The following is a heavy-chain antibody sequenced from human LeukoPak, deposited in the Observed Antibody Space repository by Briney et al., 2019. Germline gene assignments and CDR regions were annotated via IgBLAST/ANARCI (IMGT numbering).Heavy chain of an antibody. D-gene: IGHD5-18*01. CDR2: ISSSSSYI. J-gene: IGHJ4*02. V-gene: IGHV3-21*01. CDR3: ARGRGYSSTDYFDY. CDR1: GFTFSSYS. Sequence: GGSLRLSCAASGFTFSSYSMNWVRQAPGKGLEWVSSISSSSSYIYYADSVKGRFTISRDNAKHSLYLQMNSLRAEDTAVYYCARGRGYSSTDYFDYWGQGTLVTVSS.